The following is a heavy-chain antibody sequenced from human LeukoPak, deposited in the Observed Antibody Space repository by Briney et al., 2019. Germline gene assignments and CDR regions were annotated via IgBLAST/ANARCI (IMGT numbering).Heavy chain of an antibody. CDR1: GYTFTDYY. J-gene: IGHJ4*02. CDR2: INPHSGGT. V-gene: IGHV1-2*02. CDR3: AREGNGLLSKDLDY. D-gene: IGHD2-15*01. Sequence: ASVKVSCKASGYTFTDYYIHWVRQAPGQGLEWMGYINPHSGGTSSPQKFQGRVAMTTDASISTVYMELSRLTSDDTAVYYCAREGNGLLSKDLDYWGQGTLVTVSS.